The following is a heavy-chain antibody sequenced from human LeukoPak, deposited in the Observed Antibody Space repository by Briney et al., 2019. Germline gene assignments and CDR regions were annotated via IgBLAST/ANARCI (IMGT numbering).Heavy chain of an antibody. D-gene: IGHD3-10*01. V-gene: IGHV1-46*01. Sequence: GASVKVSCKASGYTFTSYYMHWVRQAPGQGLEWMGMINPSGGSTSYAQKFQGRVTMTRDTSTSTVYMELSSLRSEDTAVYYCIINTYYYGSGSWGDYWGQGTLVTVSS. CDR2: INPSGGST. CDR3: IINTYYYGSGSWGDY. CDR1: GYTFTSYY. J-gene: IGHJ4*02.